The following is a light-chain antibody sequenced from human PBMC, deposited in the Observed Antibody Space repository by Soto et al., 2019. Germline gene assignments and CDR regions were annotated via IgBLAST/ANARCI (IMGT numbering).Light chain of an antibody. V-gene: IGLV2-23*01. CDR3: CSHAGSDTYV. CDR1: SSDVGSGNV. CDR2: EAF. J-gene: IGLJ1*01. Sequence: QAVVTQPASVSGSPGQSITISCTGTSSDVGSGNVVSWYQHYPGKAPQLMIYEAFQRPSGVSSRFSGSKSGNTASLTISGLQAEDEADYYCCSHAGSDTYVFGTGTKLTVL.